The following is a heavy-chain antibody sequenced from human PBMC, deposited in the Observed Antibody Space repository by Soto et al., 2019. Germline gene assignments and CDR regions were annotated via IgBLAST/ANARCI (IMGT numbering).Heavy chain of an antibody. J-gene: IGHJ4*02. D-gene: IGHD1-26*01. CDR1: GYSFTSYW. V-gene: IGHV5-51*01. Sequence: GESLKISCKGSGYSFTSYWIAWVRQMPGKGLEWIGIIYPGDSDTRYSPSFQGQVAISADKSISTAYLQWSSLKASDTAMYYCATHRYSGSPSLDYWGQGTLVTVSS. CDR3: ATHRYSGSPSLDY. CDR2: IYPGDSDT.